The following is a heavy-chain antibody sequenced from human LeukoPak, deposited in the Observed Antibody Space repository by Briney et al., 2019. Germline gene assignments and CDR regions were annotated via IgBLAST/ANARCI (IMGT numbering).Heavy chain of an antibody. CDR3: ARDFSEYDGEDAFDI. D-gene: IGHD3-10*01. V-gene: IGHV3-7*01. CDR2: IKQDESEE. CDR1: GFTFSSYW. J-gene: IGHJ3*02. Sequence: PGGSLRLSCAASGFTFSSYWMSWVRQAPGKGLEWVANIKQDESEEYYVDSVKGRFTISRDNAKNSLYLQMNSLRAEDTAVYYCARDFSEYDGEDAFDILGQGTMVTVSS.